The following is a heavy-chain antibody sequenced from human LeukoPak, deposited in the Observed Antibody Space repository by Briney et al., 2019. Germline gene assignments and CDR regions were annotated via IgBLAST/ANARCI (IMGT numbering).Heavy chain of an antibody. CDR1: GFTFSSYG. CDR3: AKVDFWSGFHAFDI. V-gene: IGHV3-30*02. CDR2: IRYDGSNK. J-gene: IGHJ3*02. Sequence: GGSLRLSCAASGFTFSSYGMHWVRQAPGKGLERVAFIRYDGSNKYYADSVKGRFTISRDNSKNTLYLQMNSLRAEDTAVYYCAKVDFWSGFHAFDIWGQGTMVTVSS. D-gene: IGHD3-3*01.